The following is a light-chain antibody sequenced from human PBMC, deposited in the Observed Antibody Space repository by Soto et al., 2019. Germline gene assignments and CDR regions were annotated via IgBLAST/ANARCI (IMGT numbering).Light chain of an antibody. Sequence: QSVLTQPPSVSAAPGQKVTISCSGSSSNIGNNYVSWYQQFPGTAPKVLIYDNNKRPSGIPDRFSGSKSGTSATLGITGLQTGDEADYYCGTWDSSLSVVVFGGGIKLTVL. CDR1: SSNIGNNY. V-gene: IGLV1-51*01. CDR2: DNN. J-gene: IGLJ2*01. CDR3: GTWDSSLSVVV.